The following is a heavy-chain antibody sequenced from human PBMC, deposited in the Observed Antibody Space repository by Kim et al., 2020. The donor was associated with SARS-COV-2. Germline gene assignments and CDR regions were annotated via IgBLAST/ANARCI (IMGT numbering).Heavy chain of an antibody. CDR3: ARSRDEAATVTVLDY. Sequence: PSFQGQVTISADKSISTAYLQWSSLKASDTAMYYCARSRDEAATVTVLDYWGQGTLVTVSS. J-gene: IGHJ4*02. D-gene: IGHD4-17*01. V-gene: IGHV5-51*01.